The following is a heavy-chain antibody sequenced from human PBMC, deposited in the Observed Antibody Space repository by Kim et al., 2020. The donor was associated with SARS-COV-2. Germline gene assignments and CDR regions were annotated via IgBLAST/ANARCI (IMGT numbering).Heavy chain of an antibody. V-gene: IGHV4-39*01. CDR3: ARPGSVSGWFYFDS. J-gene: IGHJ4*02. Sequence: NPSLRSRGTISVDTSKNQLSLNLSSVTAADTAVYYCARPGSVSGWFYFDSWGQGTLVTVSS. D-gene: IGHD6-19*01.